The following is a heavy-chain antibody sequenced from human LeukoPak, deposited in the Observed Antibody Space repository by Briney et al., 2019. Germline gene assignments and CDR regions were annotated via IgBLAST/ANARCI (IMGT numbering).Heavy chain of an antibody. V-gene: IGHV3-48*03. CDR3: AREAPGTIFGVVIIREKYYYYYYMDV. J-gene: IGHJ6*03. D-gene: IGHD3-3*01. CDR2: ISSSGNTI. CDR1: GSTFSSYE. Sequence: QPGGSLRLSCAASGSTFSSYEMNWVRQAPGKGLEWVSYISSSGNTIYYADSVKGRFTISRDNAKNSLYLQMNSLRAEDTAVYYCAREAPGTIFGVVIIREKYYYYYYMDVWGKGTTVTVSS.